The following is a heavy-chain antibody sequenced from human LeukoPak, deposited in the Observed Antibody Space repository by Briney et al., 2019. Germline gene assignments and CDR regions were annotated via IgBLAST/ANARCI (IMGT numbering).Heavy chain of an antibody. CDR1: GFTFSSYG. CDR2: ISYGGSNK. CDR3: ATPGFGY. D-gene: IGHD3-10*01. V-gene: IGHV3-30*03. Sequence: PGGSLRLSCAASGFTFSSYGMHWVRQAPGKGLEWVAVISYGGSNKYYADSVKGRFTISRDNSKNTLYLQMNSLRAEDTAVYYCATPGFGYWGQGTLVTVSS. J-gene: IGHJ4*02.